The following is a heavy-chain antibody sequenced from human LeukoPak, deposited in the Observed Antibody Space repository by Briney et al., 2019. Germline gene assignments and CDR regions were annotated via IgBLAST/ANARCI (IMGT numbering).Heavy chain of an antibody. V-gene: IGHV1-46*01. CDR1: GCTFTSYY. Sequence: ASVKVSCKASGCTFTSYYMHWVRQAPGQGLEWMGIINPSGGSTSYAQKFQGRVTMTRDTSTSTVYMELSSLRSEDTAVYYCARDPKGTGTPGHGMDVWGQGTTVTVSS. CDR3: ARDPKGTGTPGHGMDV. D-gene: IGHD1-7*01. J-gene: IGHJ6*02. CDR2: INPSGGST.